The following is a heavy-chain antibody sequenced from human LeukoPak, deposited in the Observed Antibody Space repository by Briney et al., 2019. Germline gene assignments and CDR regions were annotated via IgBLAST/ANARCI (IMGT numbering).Heavy chain of an antibody. CDR3: ARDPGVSDYYFDY. V-gene: IGHV3-21*01. J-gene: IGHJ4*02. D-gene: IGHD3-10*01. CDR1: GFAFSSYS. Sequence: GGSLRLSCAASGFAFSSYSMNWVRQAPGKGLEWVSSISSSSSYIYYADSVKGRFTISRDNAKNSLYLQMNSLRAEDTAVYYCARDPGVSDYYFDYWGQRTLVTVSS. CDR2: ISSSSSYI.